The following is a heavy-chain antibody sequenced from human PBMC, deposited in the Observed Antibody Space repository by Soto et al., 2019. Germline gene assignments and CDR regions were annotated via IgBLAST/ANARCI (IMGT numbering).Heavy chain of an antibody. J-gene: IGHJ6*02. Sequence: PGGSLRLSCAASGFTSSSYSMNWVRQAPGKELERVSSISNNSSYIYYADSVKGRFTISRDNAKNSLYLQMNSLRDEDTAVYYCARDFDYDILTGYYQTNDYYGMDVWGQGTTVTVS. CDR3: ARDFDYDILTGYYQTNDYYGMDV. D-gene: IGHD3-9*01. CDR2: ISNNSSYI. CDR1: GFTSSSYS. V-gene: IGHV3-21*01.